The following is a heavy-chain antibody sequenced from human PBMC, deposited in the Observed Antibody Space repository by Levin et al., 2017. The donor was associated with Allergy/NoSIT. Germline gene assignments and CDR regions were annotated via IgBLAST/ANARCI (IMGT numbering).Heavy chain of an antibody. V-gene: IGHV4-39*01. CDR2: IYYSGST. CDR1: GGSIRSTSYY. D-gene: IGHD3-3*01. J-gene: IGHJ2*01. CDR3: ARHFGYWYFDL. Sequence: SQTLSLTCTVSGGSIRSTSYYWGWIRQPPGKGLEWIGSIYYSGSTYYNPSLKSRVTISVDTSKNQFSLKLSSVTAADTAVYYCARHFGYWYFDLWGRGTLVTVSS.